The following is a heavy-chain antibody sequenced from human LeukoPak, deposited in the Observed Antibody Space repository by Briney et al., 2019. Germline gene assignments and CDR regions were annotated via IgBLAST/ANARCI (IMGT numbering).Heavy chain of an antibody. Sequence: SETLSLTCTVSGGSISSSSYYWGWLRQPPGKGLEWLGSIYYSGSTYYNPSLKSRVTISVDTSKNQFSLKLSSVTAADTAVYYCGRLTLPRAFDLWGQGTMVTVSS. CDR2: IYYSGST. CDR3: GRLTLPRAFDL. J-gene: IGHJ3*01. V-gene: IGHV4-39*01. CDR1: GGSISSSSYY.